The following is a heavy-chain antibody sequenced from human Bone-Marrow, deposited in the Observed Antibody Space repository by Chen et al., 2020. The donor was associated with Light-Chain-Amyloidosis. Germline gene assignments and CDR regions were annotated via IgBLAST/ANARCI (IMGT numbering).Heavy chain of an antibody. J-gene: IGHJ4*02. CDR1: SGSITNYY. CDR2: IYFSGTT. Sequence: VQLQESGPGLVRPSETLSLTCTVSSGSITNYYWTWIRQPPGKGLEWIGYIYFSGTTNYNPSLKSRVTISVDTSKNQFSLKLTSVTAADTAVYYCASSGYGSGSYYFDYWGQGSLVTVSS. CDR3: ASSGYGSGSYYFDY. D-gene: IGHD3-10*01. V-gene: IGHV4-59*01.